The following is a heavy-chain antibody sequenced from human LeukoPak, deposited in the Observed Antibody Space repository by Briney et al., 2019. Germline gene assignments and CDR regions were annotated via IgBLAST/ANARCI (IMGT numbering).Heavy chain of an antibody. D-gene: IGHD6-13*01. J-gene: IGHJ3*02. CDR2: IKEDGSEK. Sequence: PGGSLRLSCAASGFTFSSYWMSWVRQASGKGLEWVANIKEDGSEKYYVDSVKGRFTISRDNAKNSLYLQMNRLRAEDTAVYYCAREGSRRAFDIWGQGTMVIVSS. CDR3: AREGSRRAFDI. CDR1: GFTFSSYW. V-gene: IGHV3-7*01.